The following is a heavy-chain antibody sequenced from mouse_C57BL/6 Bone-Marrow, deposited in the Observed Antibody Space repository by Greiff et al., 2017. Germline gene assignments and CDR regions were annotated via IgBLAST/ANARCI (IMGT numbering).Heavy chain of an antibody. Sequence: QVQLKQPGAELVRPGTSVKLSCKASGYTFTSYWMHWVKQRPGQGLEWIGVIDPSDSYTNYNQKFKGKATLTVDTSSSTAYLQLSSLTSEDSAVYYCARTGWYYFDYWGQGTTLTVSS. V-gene: IGHV1-59*01. D-gene: IGHD4-1*01. J-gene: IGHJ2*01. CDR2: IDPSDSYT. CDR3: ARTGWYYFDY. CDR1: GYTFTSYW.